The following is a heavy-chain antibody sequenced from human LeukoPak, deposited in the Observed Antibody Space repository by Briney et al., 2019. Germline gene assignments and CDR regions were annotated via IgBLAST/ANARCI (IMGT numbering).Heavy chain of an antibody. CDR2: ISSGGSTT. Sequence: GGSMRHSCAASGFTFSSYEIKWVRQAPRKQPDWVSYISSGGSTTYYADSVKGRFTISRDNAKNSLYLQMNSLRAEDTAVYYCARVQQPSGIQGYYYGMDVWGQGTTVTVSS. V-gene: IGHV3-48*03. CDR1: GFTFSSYE. D-gene: IGHD6-13*01. J-gene: IGHJ6*02. CDR3: ARVQQPSGIQGYYYGMDV.